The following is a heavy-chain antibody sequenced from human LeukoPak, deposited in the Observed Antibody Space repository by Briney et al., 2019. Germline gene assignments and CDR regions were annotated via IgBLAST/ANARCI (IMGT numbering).Heavy chain of an antibody. CDR3: ARQAVARPSDL. CDR1: GFIFSDYS. V-gene: IGHV3-21*06. J-gene: IGHJ3*01. Sequence: GGSLRLSCVASGFIFSDYSMDWVRQAPGKGLEWVSSISSSSAYIFYSDSVKGRFTISRDNAQSSLYLQMNSLRAGDTAVYYCARQAVARPSDLWGQGTMVAVSS. CDR2: ISSSSAYI.